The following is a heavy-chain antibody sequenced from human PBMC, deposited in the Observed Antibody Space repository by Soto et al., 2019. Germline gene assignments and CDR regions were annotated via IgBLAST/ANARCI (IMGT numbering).Heavy chain of an antibody. V-gene: IGHV5-10-1*01. CDR3: ARQIYDSDTGPNFQYYFDS. CDR2: IDPSDSQT. J-gene: IGHJ4*02. CDR1: GYSFAGYW. Sequence: GESLKISCKGSGYSFAGYWITWVRQKPGKGLEWMERIDPSDSQTYYSPSFRGHVTISVTKSITTVFLQWSSLRASDTAMYYCARQIYDSDTGPNFQYYFDSWGQGTPVTVSS. D-gene: IGHD3-22*01.